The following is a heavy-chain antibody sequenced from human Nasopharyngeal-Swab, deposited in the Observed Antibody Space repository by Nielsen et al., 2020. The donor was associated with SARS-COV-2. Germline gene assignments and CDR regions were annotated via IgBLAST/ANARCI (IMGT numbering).Heavy chain of an antibody. V-gene: IGHV3-30*04. J-gene: IGHJ3*02. CDR2: ISYDGSNK. D-gene: IGHD3-22*01. CDR1: GFTFSSYA. Sequence: GESLKISCAASGFTFSSYAMHWVRQAPGKGLEWVAVISYDGSNKYYADSVKGRFTISRDNSKNTLYLQVNSLRAEDTAVYYCARETYYYDSSGYYLDAFDIWGQGTMVTVSS. CDR3: ARETYYYDSSGYYLDAFDI.